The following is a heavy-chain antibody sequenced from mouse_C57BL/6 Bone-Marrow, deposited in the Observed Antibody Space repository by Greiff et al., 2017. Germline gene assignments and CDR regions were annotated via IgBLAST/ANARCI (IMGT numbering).Heavy chain of an antibody. CDR3: ARNGSSYDYYAMDY. D-gene: IGHD1-1*01. J-gene: IGHJ4*01. CDR2: INPYNGGT. V-gene: IGHV1-19*01. CDR1: GYTFTDYY. Sequence: VQLQQSGPVLVKPGASVKMSCKASGYTFTDYYMNWVKQSHGKSLEWIGVINPYNGGTSYNQKFKGKATLTVDKSSSTAYMELNSLTSEDSAVYYCARNGSSYDYYAMDYWGQGTSVTVSS.